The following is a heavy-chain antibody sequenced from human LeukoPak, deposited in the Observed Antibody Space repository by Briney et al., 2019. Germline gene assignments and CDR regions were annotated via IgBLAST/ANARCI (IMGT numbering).Heavy chain of an antibody. D-gene: IGHD4-17*01. CDR3: ARGGAEGDYVEQSPDAFDI. CDR2: IYYSGST. V-gene: IGHV4-39*07. CDR1: GGSISSSSYY. J-gene: IGHJ3*02. Sequence: SETLSLTCTVSGGSISSSSYYWGWIRQPPGKGLEWIGSIYYSGSTYYNPSLKSRVTISVDTSKNQFSLKLSSVTAADTAVYYCARGGAEGDYVEQSPDAFDIWGQGTMVTVSS.